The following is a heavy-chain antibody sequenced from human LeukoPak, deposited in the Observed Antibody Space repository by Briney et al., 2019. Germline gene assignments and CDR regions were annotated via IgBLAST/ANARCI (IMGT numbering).Heavy chain of an antibody. CDR2: ISAHSGNT. J-gene: IGHJ6*03. CDR3: ARDSSEKYQLLRSLANYYYYYMDV. V-gene: IGHV1-18*01. CDR1: GYTFSTYG. D-gene: IGHD2-2*01. Sequence: ASVKVSCKTSGYTFSTYGITWVRQSPAQGFQQMGRISAHSGNTKYAENFQGRISLTTDTSATTAYMELRCLTSDDTAVYYCARDSSEKYQLLRSLANYYYYYMDVWGKGTTVTVSS.